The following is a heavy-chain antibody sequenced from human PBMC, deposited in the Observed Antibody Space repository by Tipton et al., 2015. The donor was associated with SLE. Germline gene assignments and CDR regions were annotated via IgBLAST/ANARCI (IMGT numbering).Heavy chain of an antibody. Sequence: TLSLTCTVSGGSISSGYYWGWIRQPPGKGLEWIGSIYHSGSTYYNPSLKSRVTISVDTSKNQFSLKLSSVTAADTAVYYCARGTDWGGGAFDIWGQGTMVTVSS. CDR1: GGSISSGYY. J-gene: IGHJ3*02. D-gene: IGHD7-27*01. CDR2: IYHSGST. CDR3: ARGTDWGGGAFDI. V-gene: IGHV4-38-2*02.